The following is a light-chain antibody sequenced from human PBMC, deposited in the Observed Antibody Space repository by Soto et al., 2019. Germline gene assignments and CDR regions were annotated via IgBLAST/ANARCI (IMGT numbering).Light chain of an antibody. J-gene: IGKJ1*01. CDR1: QSVSSK. CDR2: DTY. Sequence: IVMTQSPATLSVSPGERATLSCRASQSVSSKLAWYQHTPGQAPRLLIYDTYTRATGIPARFTGGGSGTEFTLTISSLQSEDFAVYYCQQYNNWLWTFGQGTKLEIK. CDR3: QQYNNWLWT. V-gene: IGKV3D-15*01.